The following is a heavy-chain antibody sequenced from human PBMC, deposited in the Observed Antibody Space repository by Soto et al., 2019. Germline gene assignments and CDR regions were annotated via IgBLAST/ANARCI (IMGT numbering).Heavy chain of an antibody. J-gene: IGHJ2*01. V-gene: IGHV3-23*01. CDR3: ARKVLGSTSRPDWWYFDL. CDR1: GFTFINYA. CDR2: ISGGGVRA. D-gene: IGHD2-2*01. Sequence: EVQLLESGGGLVQPGGSLRLSCVGSGFTFINYAMNWVRQTPGKGLEWVSTISGGGVRAFDADTVKGRFTISRDNSKNTVSLQMNSLRADDTAVYYCARKVLGSTSRPDWWYFDLWGRGTLVTVSS.